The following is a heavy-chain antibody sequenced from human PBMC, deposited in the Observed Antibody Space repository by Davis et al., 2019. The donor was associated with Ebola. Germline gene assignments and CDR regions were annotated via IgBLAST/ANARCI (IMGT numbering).Heavy chain of an antibody. Sequence: PGGSLRLSCKASGYTFTSYGISWVRQAPGQGLEWMGWINPNSGGTNYAQKFQGRVTMTRDTSISTAYMELSRLRSDDTAVYYCARSQYSGSYSWPFDYWGQGTLVTVSS. J-gene: IGHJ4*02. CDR2: INPNSGGT. CDR1: GYTFTSYG. CDR3: ARSQYSGSYSWPFDY. V-gene: IGHV1-2*02. D-gene: IGHD1-26*01.